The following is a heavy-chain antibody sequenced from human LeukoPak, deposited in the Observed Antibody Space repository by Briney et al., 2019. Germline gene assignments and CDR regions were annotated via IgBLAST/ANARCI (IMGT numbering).Heavy chain of an antibody. CDR1: GGPISSSTSS. CDR3: ARSPGIVVVTGLNEDNWFDP. V-gene: IGHV4-39*07. D-gene: IGHD2-21*02. Sequence: SETLSLTCTVSGGPISSSTSSWGWIRQPPGGGLGWIGNFYQSGDTYYNPSLKSRVSISVDTSKNQLSLRLNSVTAADTAVYFCARSPGIVVVTGLNEDNWFDPWGQGTLVTVSS. J-gene: IGHJ5*02. CDR2: FYQSGDT.